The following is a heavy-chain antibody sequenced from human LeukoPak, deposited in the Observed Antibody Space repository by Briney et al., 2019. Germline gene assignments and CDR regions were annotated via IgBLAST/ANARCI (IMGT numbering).Heavy chain of an antibody. CDR2: INHSGST. J-gene: IGHJ4*02. CDR1: GGSFSGYY. Sequence: PSETLSLTCAVYGGSFSGYYWSWIRQPPGKGLEWIGEINHSGSTNYNPSLKSRVTISVDTSKNQFSLKLSSVTAADTAVYYCARLPIMITFGGVIDYWGQGTLVTVSS. CDR3: ARLPIMITFGGVIDY. V-gene: IGHV4-34*01. D-gene: IGHD3-16*01.